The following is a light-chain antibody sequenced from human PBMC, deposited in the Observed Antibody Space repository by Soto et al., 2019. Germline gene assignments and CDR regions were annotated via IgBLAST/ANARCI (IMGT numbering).Light chain of an antibody. CDR3: QQSYSTPPIT. J-gene: IGKJ3*01. Sequence: DIQMTQTPSSLSASVGDRVTITCRASQSISSYLNWYQQKPGKDPKRLIYAASGLQSGVPSRFSGIGSGTDFTLTISSVLPEDFSMYYCQQSYSTPPITFGPGTKVDIK. V-gene: IGKV1-39*01. CDR1: QSISSY. CDR2: AAS.